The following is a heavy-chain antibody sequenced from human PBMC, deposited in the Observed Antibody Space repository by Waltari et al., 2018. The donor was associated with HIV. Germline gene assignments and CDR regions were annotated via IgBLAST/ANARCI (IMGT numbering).Heavy chain of an antibody. CDR3: AKGWTPRYFDY. CDR2: ISYDGSNK. V-gene: IGHV3-30*18. CDR1: GRTFSSYG. J-gene: IGHJ4*02. D-gene: IGHD1-1*01. Sequence: QVQLVESGGGVVQPGRSLSTYCAAPGRTFSSYGMHWVRQAPGKGLDWVAVISYDGSNKYYADSVKGRFTISRDNSKNTLYLQMNSLRAEDTAVYYCAKGWTPRYFDYWGQGTLVTVSS.